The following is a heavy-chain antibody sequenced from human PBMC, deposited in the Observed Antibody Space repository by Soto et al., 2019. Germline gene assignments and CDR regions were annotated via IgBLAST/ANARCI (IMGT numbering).Heavy chain of an antibody. J-gene: IGHJ5*02. CDR1: GYTFTGYY. Sequence: ASVKVSCKASGYTFTGYYMHWVRQAPGQGLEWMGWINPNSGGTNYAQKFQGWVTMTRDTSISTAYMELSRLRSDDTAVYYCARDRITMVRGVITNGHWFDPWGQGTLVTV. V-gene: IGHV1-2*04. CDR2: INPNSGGT. D-gene: IGHD3-10*01. CDR3: ARDRITMVRGVITNGHWFDP.